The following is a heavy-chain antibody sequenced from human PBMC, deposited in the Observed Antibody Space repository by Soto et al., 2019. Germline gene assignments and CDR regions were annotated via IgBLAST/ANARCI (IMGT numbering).Heavy chain of an antibody. CDR3: AKDVGQCVIDACYGVGAFDL. D-gene: IGHD1-26*01. CDR1: GFSFPDYA. CDR2: ISWSGGSM. Sequence: EVQLVESGGGLIQAGGSLRLSCAASGFSFPDYAMHWVRLSPGKGLEWVSGISWSGGSMGYADSVRGRFTISRDNAKNSLFLQMNSLRAEDTALYYCAKDVGQCVIDACYGVGAFDLWGQGTMVTVSS. V-gene: IGHV3-9*01. J-gene: IGHJ3*01.